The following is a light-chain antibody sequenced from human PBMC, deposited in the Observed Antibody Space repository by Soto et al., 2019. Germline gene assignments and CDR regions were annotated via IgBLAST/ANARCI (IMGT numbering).Light chain of an antibody. Sequence: ELVLTQSPATLSLSPGARATLSCRASQSVGSYLAWFQQTPGQAPRLLIYDTSNRATGIPARFSGSGSGTDFTLTISSLETEDFAVYYCQQRSDWPPTFGQGTKVDIK. CDR2: DTS. J-gene: IGKJ1*01. CDR1: QSVGSY. V-gene: IGKV3-11*01. CDR3: QQRSDWPPT.